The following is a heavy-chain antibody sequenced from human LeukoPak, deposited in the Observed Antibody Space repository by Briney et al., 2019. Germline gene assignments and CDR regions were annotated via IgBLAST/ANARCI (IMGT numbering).Heavy chain of an antibody. V-gene: IGHV3-23*01. CDR2: ISGGST. D-gene: IGHD3-3*01. J-gene: IGHJ3*02. Sequence: GGSLRLSCAASGFAFSSYAMSWVRQAPGKGLEWVSAISGGSTYYADSVRGRFTIFRDDSKNILYLQMNSLRAEDMAVYYCVKDWSRWAFDIWGQGTMVTVSS. CDR1: GFAFSSYA. CDR3: VKDWSRWAFDI.